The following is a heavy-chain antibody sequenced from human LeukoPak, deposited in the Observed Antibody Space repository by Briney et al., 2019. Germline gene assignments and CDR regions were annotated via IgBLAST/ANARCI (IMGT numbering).Heavy chain of an antibody. CDR2: LYSDGNT. CDR1: GFTVITNG. J-gene: IGHJ4*02. CDR3: AKGYYYDSSGHDY. V-gene: IGHV3-53*01. Sequence: GGSLRLTCAASGFTVITNGMTWVRQAPGKGLEWVSVLYSDGNTKYADSVQGRFTISRDNSKNTLYLQMNGLRAEDTAVYYCAKGYYYDSSGHDYWGQGTLVTVSS. D-gene: IGHD3-22*01.